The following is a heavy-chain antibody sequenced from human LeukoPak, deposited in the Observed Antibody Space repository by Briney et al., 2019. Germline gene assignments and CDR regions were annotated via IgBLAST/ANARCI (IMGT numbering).Heavy chain of an antibody. CDR3: ARDRDYSGSGSPDS. CDR2: IYDGGIT. V-gene: IGHV3-66*01. CDR1: GFTMSNNY. Sequence: GGSLRLSCAASGFTMSNNYMSWVRQAPGKGPEWVSVIYDGGITHYTDSVKGRSTISRDDSKNTLHLQMNSLRVDDTAVYYCARDRDYSGSGSPDSWGQGTLVTVSS. J-gene: IGHJ4*02. D-gene: IGHD3-10*01.